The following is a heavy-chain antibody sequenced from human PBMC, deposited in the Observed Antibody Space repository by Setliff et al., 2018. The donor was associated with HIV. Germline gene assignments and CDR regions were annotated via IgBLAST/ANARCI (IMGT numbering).Heavy chain of an antibody. J-gene: IGHJ3*02. CDR3: ARGDTYYHDRSGYVKSALDAFDI. D-gene: IGHD3-22*01. V-gene: IGHV4-31*03. Sequence: LSLTCTVSGGSISSGGYYWSWIRQHPGKGLEWIGYIYYSGSTYYNPSLKSRVTISVDTSKNQFSLKLSSVTAADTAVYYCARGDTYYHDRSGYVKSALDAFDIWGRGTMVTVSS. CDR1: GGSISSGGYY. CDR2: IYYSGST.